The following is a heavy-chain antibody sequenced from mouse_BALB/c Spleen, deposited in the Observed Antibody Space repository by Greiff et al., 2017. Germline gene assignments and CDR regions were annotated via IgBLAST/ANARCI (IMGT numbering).Heavy chain of an antibody. CDR1: GFTFSSYT. CDR2: ISSGGSYT. Sequence: EVHLVESGGGLVKPGGSLKLSCAASGFTFSSYTMSWVRQTPEKRLEWVATISSGGSYTYYPDSVKGRFTISRDNAKNTLYLQMSSLKSEDTAMYYCTRDGSSYVEAMDYWGQGTSVTVSS. D-gene: IGHD1-1*01. J-gene: IGHJ4*01. V-gene: IGHV5-6-4*01. CDR3: TRDGSSYVEAMDY.